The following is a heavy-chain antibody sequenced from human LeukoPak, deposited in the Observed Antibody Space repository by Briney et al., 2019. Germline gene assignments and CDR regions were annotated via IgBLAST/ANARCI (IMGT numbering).Heavy chain of an antibody. D-gene: IGHD6-25*01. CDR1: GGSFSGYY. J-gene: IGHJ4*02. CDR2: INHSGST. Sequence: PSETLSLTCAVYGGSFSGYYWSWIRQPPGKGLEWIGEINHSGSTNYNPSLKSRVTISVDTSKNQFSLKLSSATAADTAVYYCARGTRIAAGGSFDYWGQGTLVTVSS. V-gene: IGHV4-34*01. CDR3: ARGTRIAAGGSFDY.